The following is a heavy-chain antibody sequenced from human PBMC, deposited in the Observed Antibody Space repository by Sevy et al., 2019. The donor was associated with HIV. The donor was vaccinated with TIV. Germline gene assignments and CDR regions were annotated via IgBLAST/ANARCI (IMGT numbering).Heavy chain of an antibody. D-gene: IGHD2-2*01. J-gene: IGHJ6*02. CDR2: IKRDGSEK. Sequence: GGSLRLSCAGSGFTFSNYWMSWVRQAPGKGLEWVAKIKRDGSEKYYVASVKGRFTSSRDNAKTSLYMQMNSLRVEDTAVYYCARDCSSASCLSGMDVWGQGTMVTVSS. CDR1: GFTFSNYW. CDR3: ARDCSSASCLSGMDV. V-gene: IGHV3-7*03.